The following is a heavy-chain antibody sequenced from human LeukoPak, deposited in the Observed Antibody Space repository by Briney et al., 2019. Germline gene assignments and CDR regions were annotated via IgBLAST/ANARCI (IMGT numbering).Heavy chain of an antibody. J-gene: IGHJ4*02. V-gene: IGHV3-23*01. Sequence: GGFLRLSCAASGFTFSSYGMSWVRQAPGKGLEWVSSISSSGGNTYYADSVKGRFTISRDNSKNALYLQMNSLRAEDTAVYYCAKRSAYYDSRGYYFPFEYWGQGTLVTVSS. CDR2: ISSSGGNT. CDR1: GFTFSSYG. CDR3: AKRSAYYDSRGYYFPFEY. D-gene: IGHD3-22*01.